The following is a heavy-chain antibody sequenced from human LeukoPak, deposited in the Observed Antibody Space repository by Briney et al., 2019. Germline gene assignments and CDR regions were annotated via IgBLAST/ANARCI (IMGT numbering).Heavy chain of an antibody. CDR2: ISGSGGST. CDR3: AKGGATPYSYYFDY. J-gene: IGHJ4*02. V-gene: IGHV3-23*01. Sequence: GGSLRLSCAASGFTFSSYSMNWVRQAPGKGLEWVSAISGSGGSTYYADSVKGRFTISRDNSKNTLYLQMNSLRAEDTAVYYCAKGGATPYSYYFDYWGQGTLVTVSS. D-gene: IGHD1-26*01. CDR1: GFTFSSYS.